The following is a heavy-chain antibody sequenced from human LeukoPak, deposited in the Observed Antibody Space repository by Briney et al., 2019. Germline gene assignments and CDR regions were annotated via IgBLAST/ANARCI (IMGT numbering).Heavy chain of an antibody. J-gene: IGHJ3*02. Sequence: MSSETLSLTCAVYGGSFSGYYWGWIRQPPGKGLEWIGSIYYSGSTYYNPSLKSRVTISVDTSKNQFSLKLSSVTAADTAVYYCARDPYYYDSSGLVEHDAFDIWGQGTMVTVSS. CDR3: ARDPYYYDSSGLVEHDAFDI. V-gene: IGHV4-34*01. D-gene: IGHD3-22*01. CDR1: GGSFSGYY. CDR2: IYYSGST.